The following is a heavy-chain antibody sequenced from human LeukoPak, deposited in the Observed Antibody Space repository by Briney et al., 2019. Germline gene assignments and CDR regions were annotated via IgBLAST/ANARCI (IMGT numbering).Heavy chain of an antibody. CDR2: INPSGGST. Sequence: ASVKVSCKASGYTFTSYYMHWVRQAPGQGLEWMGIINPSGGSTSYAQKFQGRVTMTRDTSTSTVYMELSSLRSEDTAVYYCARRAYYDYVWGSYHPPDYFDCWGQGALVTVSS. J-gene: IGHJ4*02. CDR1: GYTFTSYY. CDR3: ARRAYYDYVWGSYHPPDYFDC. D-gene: IGHD3-16*02. V-gene: IGHV1-46*01.